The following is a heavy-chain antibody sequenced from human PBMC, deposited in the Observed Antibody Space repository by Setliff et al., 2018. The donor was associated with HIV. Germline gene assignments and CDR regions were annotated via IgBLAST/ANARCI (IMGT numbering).Heavy chain of an antibody. V-gene: IGHV4-4*07. D-gene: IGHD1-26*01. CDR2: IDASGTT. Sequence: KSSETLSLTCTVSGGSINNYYWSWIRQSAGKGLEWIGRIDASGTTNYNPSLKSRVTMSVDTANNQFSLKVNSMTAADSAIYYCARIESGILGYWGRGTLVTVSS. CDR3: ARIESGILGY. J-gene: IGHJ4*02. CDR1: GGSINNYY.